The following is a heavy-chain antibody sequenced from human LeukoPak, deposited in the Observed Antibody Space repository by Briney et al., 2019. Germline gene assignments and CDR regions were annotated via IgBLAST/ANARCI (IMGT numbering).Heavy chain of an antibody. CDR2: IRSSGGST. Sequence: PGGSLRLSCAASGFTFSSYAMNWVRQAPGKGLEWVSAIRSSGGSTYYADSVKGRFTISRDNSKNTLYLQMNSLRTEDTAVYFCAREGSSSSFDYWGQGTLVTVSS. J-gene: IGHJ4*02. CDR1: GFTFSSYA. CDR3: AREGSSSSFDY. V-gene: IGHV3-23*01. D-gene: IGHD6-19*01.